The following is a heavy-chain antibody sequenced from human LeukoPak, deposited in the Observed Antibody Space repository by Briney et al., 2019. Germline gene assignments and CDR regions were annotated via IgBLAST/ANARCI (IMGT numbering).Heavy chain of an antibody. CDR1: GFTFGDYA. Sequence: GGSLRLSCTGSGFTFGDYAMSWVRQAPGKGLEWVGFIRSKAYRGTTEYAASVKGRFTISRDDSASIAYLQMNSLKTEDTAVYYCARGPIQLWIHNAMDVWGQGTTVTVSS. V-gene: IGHV3-49*04. D-gene: IGHD1-1*01. CDR3: ARGPIQLWIHNAMDV. J-gene: IGHJ6*02. CDR2: IRSKAYRGTT.